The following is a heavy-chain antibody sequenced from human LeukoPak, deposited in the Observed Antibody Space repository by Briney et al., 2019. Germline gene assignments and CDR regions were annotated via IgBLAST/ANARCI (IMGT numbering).Heavy chain of an antibody. V-gene: IGHV1-24*01. CDR3: AAGGIYSLLDY. J-gene: IGHJ4*02. CDR1: GDTLSELT. Sequence: ASVKVSCKVYGDTLSELTMHWVRQAPGKGLEWMGGFDPGAGEILYAQQFQGRVTMTEDTSTDTAYVELTSLRSEDSGVYFCAAGGIYSLLDYWGQGTLVTVSS. CDR2: FDPGAGEI. D-gene: IGHD3-10*01.